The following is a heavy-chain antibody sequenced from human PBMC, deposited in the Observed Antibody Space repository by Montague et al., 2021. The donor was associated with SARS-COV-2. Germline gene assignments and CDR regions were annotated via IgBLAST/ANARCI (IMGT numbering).Heavy chain of an antibody. CDR2: ISWNSGSI. CDR1: GFTFGDYA. Sequence: SLRLSWVASGFTFGDYAMHWVRQAPGKGLEWVSGISWNSGSIGYADSVKGRFTISRDNAKNSLYLQMNSLRAEDTALYYCAKDSYYDFWSGYSPGENWFDPWGQGTLVTVSS. D-gene: IGHD3-3*01. CDR3: AKDSYYDFWSGYSPGENWFDP. J-gene: IGHJ5*02. V-gene: IGHV3-9*01.